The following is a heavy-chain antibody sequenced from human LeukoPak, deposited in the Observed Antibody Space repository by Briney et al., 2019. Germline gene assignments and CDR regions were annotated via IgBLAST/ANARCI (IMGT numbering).Heavy chain of an antibody. V-gene: IGHV3-48*03. CDR1: GFTFSSYE. CDR3: ARVMEYYYYYMDV. J-gene: IGHJ6*03. Sequence: PGGSLRLSCAASGFTFSSYEMNWVRQAPGKGLEWVSYISHGVSTTYYADSVKGRFTVSRDNAKNSLDLQMTSLRAEDTAVYYCARVMEYYYYYMDVWGKGTTVTISS. D-gene: IGHD3-10*01. CDR2: ISHGVSTT.